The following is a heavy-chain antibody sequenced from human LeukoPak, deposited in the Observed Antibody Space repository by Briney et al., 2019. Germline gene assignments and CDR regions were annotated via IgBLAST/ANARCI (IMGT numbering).Heavy chain of an antibody. V-gene: IGHV3-48*04. Sequence: GGSLRLSCAASGFTFSSYSMNWVRQAPGKGLEWVSYISSSSSTIYYADSVKGRFTISRDNAKNSLYLQMNSLRAEDTAVYYCARARHCSGGSCRGWFDPWGQGTLVTVSS. J-gene: IGHJ5*02. CDR2: ISSSSSTI. D-gene: IGHD2-15*01. CDR1: GFTFSSYS. CDR3: ARARHCSGGSCRGWFDP.